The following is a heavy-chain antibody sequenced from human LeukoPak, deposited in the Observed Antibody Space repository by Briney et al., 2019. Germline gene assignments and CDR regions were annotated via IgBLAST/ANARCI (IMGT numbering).Heavy chain of an antibody. CDR1: ARTFSSYA. Sequence: GPSVKVSCKASARTFSSYAISWVRHAPGQGLEWMGAIIPIFGTANYAQKFQGRVTITADESTSTAYMELSSVRSEDTAVYYCARAPREYQLLWSAFDIWGQGTMVTVSS. CDR3: ARAPREYQLLWSAFDI. V-gene: IGHV1-69*13. D-gene: IGHD2-2*01. J-gene: IGHJ3*02. CDR2: IIPIFGTA.